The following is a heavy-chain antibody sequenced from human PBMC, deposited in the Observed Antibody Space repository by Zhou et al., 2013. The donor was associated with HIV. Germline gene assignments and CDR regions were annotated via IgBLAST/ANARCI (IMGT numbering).Heavy chain of an antibody. J-gene: IGHJ6*03. Sequence: QVQLVQSGAEVKKPGSSVKVSCKASGGTFSSYAISWVRQAPGQGLEWMGGIIPIFGTANYAQKFQGRVTITTDESTSTAYMELSSLRSEDTAVYYCARSKDIVVVVAASYYYYYYMDVWGKGTTVTVSS. CDR2: IIPIFGTA. CDR1: GGTFSSYA. D-gene: IGHD2-15*01. CDR3: ARSKDIVVVVAASYYYYYYMDV. V-gene: IGHV1-69*05.